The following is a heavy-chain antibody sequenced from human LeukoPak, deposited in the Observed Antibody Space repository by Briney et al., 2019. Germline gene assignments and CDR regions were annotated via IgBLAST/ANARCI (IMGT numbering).Heavy chain of an antibody. CDR2: ISGSGGST. Sequence: PGGSLRLSCAASGFTFSSYAKSWVRQAPGKGLEWVSAISGSGGSTYYADSVKGRFTISRDNSKNTLYLQMNSLRAEDTAVYYCANYYDSSGYYFPRPFDYWGQGTLVTVSS. CDR1: GFTFSSYA. V-gene: IGHV3-23*01. J-gene: IGHJ4*02. CDR3: ANYYDSSGYYFPRPFDY. D-gene: IGHD3-22*01.